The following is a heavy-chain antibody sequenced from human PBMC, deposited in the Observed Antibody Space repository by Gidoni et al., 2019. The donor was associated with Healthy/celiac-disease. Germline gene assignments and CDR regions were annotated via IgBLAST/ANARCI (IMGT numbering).Heavy chain of an antibody. CDR1: GYSFTRYG. D-gene: IGHD6-19*01. V-gene: IGHV5-10-1*03. CDR2: IDPSDSYT. CDR3: ARHTQWQPPGY. J-gene: IGHJ4*02. Sequence: DVQLVQSGAEVKKPGASLRISCKGSGYSFTRYGISWVRQMPGKGLEWMVKIDPSDSYTSYRPSVQGHVTISADKSISTAYLKWSSLKASDTAMYYCARHTQWQPPGYWGQGTLVTVSS.